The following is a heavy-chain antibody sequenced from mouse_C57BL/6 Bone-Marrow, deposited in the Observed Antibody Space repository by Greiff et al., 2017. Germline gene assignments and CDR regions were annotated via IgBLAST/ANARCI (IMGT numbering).Heavy chain of an antibody. Sequence: EVKLQESGPELVKPGASVKISCKASGYSFTDYNMNWVKQSNGKSLEWIGVINPNYGTTSYNQKFKGKATLTVDQSSSTAYMQLNSLTSEDSAVYDGARCYDYDYSMDYWGQGTSVTVSS. V-gene: IGHV1-39*01. CDR1: GYSFTDYN. CDR2: INPNYGTT. D-gene: IGHD2-4*01. CDR3: ARCYDYDYSMDY. J-gene: IGHJ4*01.